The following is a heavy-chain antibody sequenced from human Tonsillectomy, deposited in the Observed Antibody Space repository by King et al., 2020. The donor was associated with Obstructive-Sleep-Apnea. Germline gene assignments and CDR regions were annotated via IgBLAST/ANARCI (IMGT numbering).Heavy chain of an antibody. D-gene: IGHD5-18*01. Sequence: VQLQQCGAGLLKPSETLSLTCAVYGGPVSGYYWSWILQSPGKGLDWIGEITHSGITNYNPSLKSRVTISVDTSRNQFSLNLTSVTASDTALHYCAHTWMQLWIDRGAFFDYWGRGTLVTVSS. CDR1: GGPVSGYY. V-gene: IGHV4-34*01. CDR2: ITHSGIT. J-gene: IGHJ4*02. CDR3: AHTWMQLWIDRGAFFDY.